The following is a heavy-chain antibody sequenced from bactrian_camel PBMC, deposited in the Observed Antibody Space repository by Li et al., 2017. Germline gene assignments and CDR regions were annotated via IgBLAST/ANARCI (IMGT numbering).Heavy chain of an antibody. CDR1: EGTYNSVY. CDR2: MSTGGFST. V-gene: IGHV3S54*01. Sequence: HVQLVESEGESAQAGGSLRLSCTAPEGTYNSVYLAWFRQAPGKEREGVAAMSTGGFSTYYADSVKGRFTISQDNANGTLYLQMNSLKPEDTAVYYCAATGQMLSVAGCRTQGTQVTVS. J-gene: IGHJ4*01. D-gene: IGHD3*01.